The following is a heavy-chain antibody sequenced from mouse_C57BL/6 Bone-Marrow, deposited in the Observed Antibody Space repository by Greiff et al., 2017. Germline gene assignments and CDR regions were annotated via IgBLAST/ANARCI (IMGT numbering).Heavy chain of an antibody. D-gene: IGHD1-1*01. V-gene: IGHV1-59*01. CDR1: GYTFTSYW. Sequence: QVQLKQPGAELVRPGTSVKLSCKASGYTFTSYWMHWVKQRPGQGLEWIGVIDPSDSYTNYNQKFKGKATLTVDTSSSTAYMQLSSLTSEDSAVYYCARGYYGSSLTPLCDYWGQGTTLTVSS. CDR3: ARGYYGSSLTPLCDY. CDR2: IDPSDSYT. J-gene: IGHJ2*01.